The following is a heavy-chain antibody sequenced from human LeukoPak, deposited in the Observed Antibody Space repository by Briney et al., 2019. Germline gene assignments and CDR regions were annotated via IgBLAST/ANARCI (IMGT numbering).Heavy chain of an antibody. CDR3: ARGVAGMGYFDY. CDR2: IYHSGST. D-gene: IGHD6-19*01. J-gene: IGHJ4*02. V-gene: IGHV4-30-2*01. Sequence: SETLSLTCAVSGGSISSGGYSWSWIRQPPGKGLEWIGYIYHSGSTYYNPSLKSRVTISVDRSKNQFSLKLSSVTAADTAVYYCARGVAGMGYFDYWGQGTLVTVSS. CDR1: GGSISSGGYS.